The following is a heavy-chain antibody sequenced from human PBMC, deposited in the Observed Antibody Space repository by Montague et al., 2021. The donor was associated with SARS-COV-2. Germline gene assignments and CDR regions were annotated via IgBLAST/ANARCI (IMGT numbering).Heavy chain of an antibody. CDR3: ARGRSGFFNPMDY. D-gene: IGHD3-3*01. Sequence: SETLSLTCAVSDDSITCSTYYWAWIRQPPGNVLEWIGSFYYTGSTYYNPSLKGRVTMSVDTSKKHFSLNLNSVTAADTAVYYCARGRSGFFNPMDYWGQGTLVTGSS. CDR1: DDSITCSTYY. V-gene: IGHV4-39*02. J-gene: IGHJ4*02. CDR2: FYYTGST.